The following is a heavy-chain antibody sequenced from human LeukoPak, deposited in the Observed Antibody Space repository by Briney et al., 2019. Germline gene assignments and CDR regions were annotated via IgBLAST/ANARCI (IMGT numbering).Heavy chain of an antibody. V-gene: IGHV1-3*01. CDR3: ARDDGSAGFDY. J-gene: IGHJ4*02. CDR1: GYTFTSYA. Sequence: ASVTVSCKASGYTFTSYAMHWVRQAPGQRLEWMGWINAGNGNTKYSQKFQGRVTITRDTSASTAYMELSSLRSEDTAVYYCARDDGSAGFDYWGQGTLVTVSS. CDR2: INAGNGNT. D-gene: IGHD5-24*01.